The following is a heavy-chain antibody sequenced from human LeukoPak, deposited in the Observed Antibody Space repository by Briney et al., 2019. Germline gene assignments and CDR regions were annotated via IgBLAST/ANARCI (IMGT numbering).Heavy chain of an antibody. J-gene: IGHJ4*02. CDR1: GGSISSYY. V-gene: IGHV3-48*02. CDR3: ARDHDFWSGYYTNYFDY. Sequence: ETLSLTCTVSGGSISSYYWSWVRQAPGKGLEWVSYISSSSSTIYYADSVKGRFTISRDNAKNSLYLQMNSLRDEDTAVYYCARDHDFWSGYYTNYFDYWGQGTLVTVSS. CDR2: ISSSSSTI. D-gene: IGHD3-3*01.